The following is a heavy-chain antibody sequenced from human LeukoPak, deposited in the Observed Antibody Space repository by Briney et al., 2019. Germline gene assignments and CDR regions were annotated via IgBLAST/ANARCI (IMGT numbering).Heavy chain of an antibody. J-gene: IGHJ3*02. CDR3: ARGGSYLSAFDI. CDR2: IYSGGST. V-gene: IGHV3-53*01. D-gene: IGHD1-26*01. CDR1: GFTFSVYY. Sequence: GGSLRLSCAASGFTFSVYYMSWIRQAPGKGLEWVSIIYSGGSTFYADSVKGRFTISRDNSKNTLYLQMNSLRAEDTAVYYCARGGSYLSAFDIWGQGTMVTVSS.